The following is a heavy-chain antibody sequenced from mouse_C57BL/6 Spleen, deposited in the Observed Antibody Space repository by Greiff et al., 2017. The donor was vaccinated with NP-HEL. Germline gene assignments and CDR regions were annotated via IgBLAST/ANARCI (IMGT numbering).Heavy chain of an antibody. D-gene: IGHD1-1*01. CDR1: GYTFTSYW. CDR2: IYPGSGST. Sequence: QVQLKQPGAELVKPGASVKMSCKASGYTFTSYWITWVKQRPGQGLEWIGDIYPGSGSTNYNEKFKSKATLTVDTSSSTAYMQLSSLTSEDSAVYYCARRDWITTVVAEDYWGQGTTLTVSS. CDR3: ARRDWITTVVAEDY. J-gene: IGHJ2*01. V-gene: IGHV1-55*01.